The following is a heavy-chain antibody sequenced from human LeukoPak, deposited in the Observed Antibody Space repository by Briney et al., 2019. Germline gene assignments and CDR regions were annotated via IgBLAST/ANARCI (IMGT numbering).Heavy chain of an antibody. CDR1: GYTFTSQG. CDR3: ASRSGSTPYYFGY. CDR2: INTYNGKT. V-gene: IGHV1-18*01. J-gene: IGHJ4*02. Sequence: ASVTLSCKASGYTFTSQGISWMRQAPGQGLEWMGWINTYNGKTSYAQKHPNRSTMTTDTSTSTAYMELRSLRSDDTAVYYCASRSGSTPYYFGYWGQRTVDPVSS. D-gene: IGHD3-3*01.